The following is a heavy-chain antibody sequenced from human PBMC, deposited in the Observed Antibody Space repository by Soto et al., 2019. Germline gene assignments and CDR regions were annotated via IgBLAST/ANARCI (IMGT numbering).Heavy chain of an antibody. CDR1: GFTFSMHS. CDR3: VKEANPFINTLVVLIFDY. J-gene: IGHJ4*02. D-gene: IGHD3-22*01. V-gene: IGHV3-64D*08. CDR2: ISRDGRST. Sequence: PGGSLRLSCSASGFTFSMHSMQWVRQTPGKALEYVSAISRDGRSTFYADSVKGRFTISRDNSKDTLYLRMNSLRSDDTAVYYCVKEANPFINTLVVLIFDYWGQGTQVTVS.